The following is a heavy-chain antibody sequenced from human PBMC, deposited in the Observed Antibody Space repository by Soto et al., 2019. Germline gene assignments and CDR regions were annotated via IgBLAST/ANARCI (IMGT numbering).Heavy chain of an antibody. D-gene: IGHD3-10*02. CDR3: ARVWATTFVTAPDY. CDR1: GFTFSDYF. CDR2: ISSSSGFA. J-gene: IGHJ4*02. Sequence: QVQLVESGGGLVMPGGSLRLSCAASGFTFSDYFMSWIRQAPGKGLEWVSYISSSSGFANYADSVRGRFTISRDNAKNSLLLQMNSLRAEDTAVYVCARVWATTFVTAPDYWGQGTLVTVSS. V-gene: IGHV3-11*05.